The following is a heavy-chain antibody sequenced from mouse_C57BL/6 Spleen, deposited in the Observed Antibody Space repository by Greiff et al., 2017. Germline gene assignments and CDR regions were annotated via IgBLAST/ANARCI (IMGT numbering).Heavy chain of an antibody. J-gene: IGHJ2*01. CDR2: INPNNGGT. CDR1: GYTFTDYN. Sequence: EVQLQQSGPELVKPGASVKMSCKASGYTFTDYNMHWVKQSHGKSLEWIGYINPNNGGTSSNQKFKGKATLTVNKSSSTAYMELRSLTSEDSAVYYCAAITTVVEYYCDYWGQGTTLTVSS. CDR3: AAITTVVEYYCDY. D-gene: IGHD1-1*01. V-gene: IGHV1-22*01.